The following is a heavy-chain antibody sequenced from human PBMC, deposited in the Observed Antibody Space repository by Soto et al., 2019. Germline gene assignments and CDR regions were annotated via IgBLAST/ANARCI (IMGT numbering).Heavy chain of an antibody. CDR3: AAVSRYYDFWSVPNGIDEENAFDI. CDR1: GFTFTSSA. D-gene: IGHD3-3*01. V-gene: IGHV1-58*02. CDR2: IVVGSGNT. Sequence: GASVKVSCKASGFTFTSSAMQWVRQARGQRLEWIGWIVVGSGNTNYAQKFQERVTITRDMSTSTAYMELSSLRSEDTAVYYCAAVSRYYDFWSVPNGIDEENAFDIWGKGKRVTVSS. J-gene: IGHJ3*02.